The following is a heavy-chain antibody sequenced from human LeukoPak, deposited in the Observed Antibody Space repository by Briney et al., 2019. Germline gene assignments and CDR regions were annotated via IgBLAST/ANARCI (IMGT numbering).Heavy chain of an antibody. V-gene: IGHV3-23*01. D-gene: IGHD3-22*01. J-gene: IGHJ4*02. CDR2: ISGSGDNT. CDR1: GFTFSSYS. CDR3: AKGSYYDSSGSFYFDY. Sequence: PGGSLRLSCAASGFTFSSYSMNWVRQAPGKGLEWVSGISGSGDNTYYADSVKGRFTISRDNSENMLYVQVNSLGTEDTAAYYCAKGSYYDSSGSFYFDYWGQGTLVTVSS.